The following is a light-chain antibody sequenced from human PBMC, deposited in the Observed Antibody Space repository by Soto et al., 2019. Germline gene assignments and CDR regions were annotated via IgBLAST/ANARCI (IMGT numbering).Light chain of an antibody. CDR2: DAS. Sequence: DIQMTQSPSTLSASVGDRVNITCRASQAIVTWLAWHQQKPGNAPKVLIYDASNLESGVPSRFSGSGSGTEFTLTISSLQPEDFGIYYCQQYENYWTFGQGTKVDIK. J-gene: IGKJ1*01. CDR3: QQYENYWT. CDR1: QAIVTW. V-gene: IGKV1-5*01.